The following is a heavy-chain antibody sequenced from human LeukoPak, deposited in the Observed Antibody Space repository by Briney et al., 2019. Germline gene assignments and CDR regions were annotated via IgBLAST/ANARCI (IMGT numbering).Heavy chain of an antibody. J-gene: IGHJ6*03. V-gene: IGHV3-43*01. CDR2: ISWDGGVT. CDR1: GFIFDDYL. Sequence: GGSLRLSCAASGFIFDDYLIHWVRQRPGKGLEWVSLISWDGGVTYHADSVKGRFTISRDNSKNTLYLQMGSLRAEDMAVYYCARDGAAVGHYYYYYMDVWGKGTTVTVSS. CDR3: ARDGAAVGHYYYYYMDV. D-gene: IGHD6-13*01.